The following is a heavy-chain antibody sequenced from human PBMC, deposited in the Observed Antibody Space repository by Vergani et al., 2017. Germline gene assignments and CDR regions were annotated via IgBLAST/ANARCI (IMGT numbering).Heavy chain of an antibody. Sequence: EVQLLESGGGSAQPGESLRLSCVASGFTFTAHGLNWVRQAPGKGLEWVSGISGQNFRTHYADSVKGRFTISRDDSKNTVYLQINSLRAEDTAVYYCAKGPLLRFLECFPIHYWGKGTLVTVSS. CDR1: GFTFTAHG. J-gene: IGHJ4*02. V-gene: IGHV3-23*01. D-gene: IGHD3-3*01. CDR2: ISGQNFRT. CDR3: AKGPLLRFLECFPIHY.